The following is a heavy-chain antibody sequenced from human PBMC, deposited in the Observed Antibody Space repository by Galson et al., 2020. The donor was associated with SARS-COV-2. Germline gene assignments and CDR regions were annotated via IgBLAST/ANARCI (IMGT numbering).Heavy chain of an antibody. V-gene: IGHV3-33*01. J-gene: IGHJ6*02. Sequence: GGSLRLSCAASGFTFSSYGMHWVRQAPGKGLEWVAVIWYDGSNKYYADSVKGRFTISRDNSKNTLYLQMNSLRAEDTAVYYCARDRGPDSSGYYYAYYYYGMDVWGQGTTVTVSS. CDR1: GFTFSSYG. CDR2: IWYDGSNK. D-gene: IGHD3-22*01. CDR3: ARDRGPDSSGYYYAYYYYGMDV.